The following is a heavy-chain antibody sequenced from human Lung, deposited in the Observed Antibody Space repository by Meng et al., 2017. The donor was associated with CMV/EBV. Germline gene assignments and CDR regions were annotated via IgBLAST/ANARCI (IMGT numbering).Heavy chain of an antibody. D-gene: IGHD3-10*01. J-gene: IGHJ1*01. V-gene: IGHV4-4*02. CDR3: LRRSGGSV. CDR1: GDSITNHHW. CDR2: IPHRGSS. Sequence: QVQLRESGPALVKPSETLSLTCAVSGDSITNHHWGAWVRQPTGKGLEWIGEIPHRGSSAYNPSLKSRVSMSIDKSKNQFSLKLTSVTAADTAVYHCLRRSGGSVWGQGTLVTVSS.